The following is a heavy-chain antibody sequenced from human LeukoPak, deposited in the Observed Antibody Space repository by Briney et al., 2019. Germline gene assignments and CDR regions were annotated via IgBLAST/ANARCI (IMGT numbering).Heavy chain of an antibody. CDR3: ARWVGEDGYTTNWFDP. J-gene: IGHJ5*02. D-gene: IGHD5-24*01. Sequence: EASVKVSCKASRDTFTNNAISWVRQAPGQGLEWMGGIIPIFGTAHYAQKFQGRVTITADKSTSTAYMELSSLRSEDTAVYYCARWVGEDGYTTNWFDPWGQGTLVTVSS. CDR2: IIPIFGTA. V-gene: IGHV1-69*06. CDR1: RDTFTNNA.